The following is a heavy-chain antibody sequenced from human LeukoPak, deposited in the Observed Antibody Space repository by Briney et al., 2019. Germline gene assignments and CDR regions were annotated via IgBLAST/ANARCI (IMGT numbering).Heavy chain of an antibody. J-gene: IGHJ6*04. Sequence: ASVKVSCKASGYTFTSYGISWVRQAPGQGLEWMGGVSAYNGNTNYAQKLQGRVTMTTDTSTSTAYMELRSLRSDDTAVYYCARDGRLGQAPWYLYYYYGMDVWGKGTTVTVSS. CDR2: VSAYNGNT. CDR3: ARDGRLGQAPWYLYYYYGMDV. D-gene: IGHD6-13*01. V-gene: IGHV1-18*04. CDR1: GYTFTSYG.